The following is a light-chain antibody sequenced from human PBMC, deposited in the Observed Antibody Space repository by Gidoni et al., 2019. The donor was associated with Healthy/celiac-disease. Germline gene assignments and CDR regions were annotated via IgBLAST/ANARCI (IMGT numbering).Light chain of an antibody. CDR1: QDISNY. V-gene: IGKV1-33*01. CDR3: QQYDNLPLT. Sequence: DTQMTQSPSSLSASVGDRVTITCQASQDISNYLNWYQQKPGKAPKLLIYDASNLETGVPSRFSGSGSGTDFTFTIRSLQPEDIATYYCQQYDNLPLTFGGGTKVEIK. CDR2: DAS. J-gene: IGKJ4*01.